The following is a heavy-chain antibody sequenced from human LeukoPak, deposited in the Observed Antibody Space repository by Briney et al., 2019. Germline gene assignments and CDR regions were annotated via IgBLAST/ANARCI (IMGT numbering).Heavy chain of an antibody. J-gene: IGHJ4*02. CDR2: ISGSGGST. D-gene: IGHD2-8*01. CDR3: AKSPKAYQNGYYFDY. Sequence: GGSLRLSCAASGFTFSIYAMSWVRQAPGKGLEWVSAISGSGGSTYYADSVKGRFTISRDNSKNTLYLQMNSLRAEVTAVYYCAKSPKAYQNGYYFDYWGQGTLVTVSS. CDR1: GFTFSIYA. V-gene: IGHV3-23*01.